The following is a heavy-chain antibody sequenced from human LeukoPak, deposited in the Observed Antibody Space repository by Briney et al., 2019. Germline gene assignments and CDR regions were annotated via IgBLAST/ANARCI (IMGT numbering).Heavy chain of an antibody. V-gene: IGHV6-1*01. J-gene: IGHJ5*02. D-gene: IGHD3-16*01. CDR3: ARDWLGDSFPRRQYNWFDP. CDR1: GDSVSSNSAA. Sequence: SQTLSLTCAISGDSVSSNSAAWNWIRQSPSRGLEWLGRTYYRSKWYNDYAVSVKSRITINPDTSKNQFSLQLNSVTPEDTAVYYCARDWLGDSFPRRQYNWFDPWGQGTLVTVSS. CDR2: TYYRSKWYN.